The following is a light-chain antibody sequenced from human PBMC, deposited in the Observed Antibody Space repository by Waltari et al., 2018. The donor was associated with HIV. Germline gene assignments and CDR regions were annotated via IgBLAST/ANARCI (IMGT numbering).Light chain of an antibody. Sequence: QSVLTQPPSVSGTPGQRVTISCSGASSNIGRNTVNWFQLRTGTAPKLLIYTYNQRPFGVPDRFSGSKSGTSASLAISGLQSEDEADYFCAAWDDSLNGLWVFGGGTKLTVL. J-gene: IGLJ3*02. CDR1: SSNIGRNT. CDR3: AAWDDSLNGLWV. V-gene: IGLV1-44*01. CDR2: TYN.